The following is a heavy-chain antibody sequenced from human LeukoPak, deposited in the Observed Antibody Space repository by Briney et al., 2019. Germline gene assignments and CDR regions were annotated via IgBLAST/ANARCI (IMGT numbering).Heavy chain of an antibody. CDR2: IYYSGST. J-gene: IGHJ5*02. CDR3: PLWFGGFDP. CDR1: GFTFSSYE. V-gene: IGHV4-59*05. D-gene: IGHD3-10*01. Sequence: PGGSLRLSCAVSGFTFSSYEMNWVRQPPGKGLEWIGSIYYSGSTYYNPSLKSRVTISVDTSKNQFSLKLSSVTAADTAVYYCPLWFGGFDPWGQGTLVTVSS.